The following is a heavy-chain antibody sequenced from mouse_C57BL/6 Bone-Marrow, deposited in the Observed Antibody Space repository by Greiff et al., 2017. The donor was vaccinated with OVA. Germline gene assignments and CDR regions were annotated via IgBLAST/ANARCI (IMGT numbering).Heavy chain of an antibody. Sequence: EVQLQESGAELVRPGASVKLSCTASGFNIKDDDMHWVKQRPEQGLEWIGWIDPENGDTAYSSKFQGKATITADTSSNTAYLQLSSLTSEDTAVYYCTTEGYPYFDYWGQGTTLTVSS. CDR3: TTEGYPYFDY. J-gene: IGHJ2*01. CDR1: GFNIKDDD. CDR2: IDPENGDT. D-gene: IGHD2-2*01. V-gene: IGHV14-4*01.